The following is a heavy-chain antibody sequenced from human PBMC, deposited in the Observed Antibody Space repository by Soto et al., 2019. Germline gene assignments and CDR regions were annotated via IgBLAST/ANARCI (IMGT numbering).Heavy chain of an antibody. V-gene: IGHV1-2*04. CDR3: ARGEMSSSWYHAFDI. J-gene: IGHJ3*02. D-gene: IGHD6-13*01. CDR2: INPNSGGT. Sequence: ASVKVSCKASGYTFTGYYMHWVRQAPGQGLEWMGWINPNSGGTNYAQKFQGWVTMTRDTSISTAYMELSRRRSDDTAVYYCARGEMSSSWYHAFDIWGQGTMVTVSS. CDR1: GYTFTGYY.